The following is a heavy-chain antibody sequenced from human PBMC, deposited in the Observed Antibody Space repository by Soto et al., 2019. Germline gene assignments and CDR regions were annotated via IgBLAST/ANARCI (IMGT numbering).Heavy chain of an antibody. CDR1: GGSFSGYY. V-gene: IGHV4-34*01. CDR2: INHSGST. CDR3: AREDDSSGWYGL. D-gene: IGHD6-19*01. Sequence: SETLSLTCAVYGGSFSGYYWSWIRQPPGKGLEWIGEINHSGSTNYNPSIKSRVTISVDTSKNQFSLKLSSVTAADTAVYYCAREDDSSGWYGLWGQGTLVTVSS. J-gene: IGHJ4*02.